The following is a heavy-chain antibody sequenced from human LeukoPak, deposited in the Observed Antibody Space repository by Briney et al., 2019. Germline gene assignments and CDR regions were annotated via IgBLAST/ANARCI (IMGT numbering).Heavy chain of an antibody. CDR1: GFTFSSYS. J-gene: IGHJ4*02. V-gene: IGHV3-48*02. CDR3: ARTTGYYYYFDY. CDR2: ISSSSTI. D-gene: IGHD3-9*01. Sequence: GGSLRLSCAASGFTFSSYSMNWVRQAPGKGLEWVSYISSSSTIYYADSVKGRFTISRDNAKNSLYLQMNSLRDEDTAVYYCARTTGYYYYFDYWGQGTLVTVSS.